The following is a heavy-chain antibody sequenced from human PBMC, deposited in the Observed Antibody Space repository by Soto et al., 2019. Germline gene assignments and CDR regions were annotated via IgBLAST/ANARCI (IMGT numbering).Heavy chain of an antibody. CDR1: GGSVDSNRYY. CDR2: IFSSGST. Sequence: PSETLSLTCTVSGGSVDSNRYYWAWIRQPPGKGLEWIGYIFSSGSTHYNPSLQGRVTISIDTSKNQVSLKVNSVTAADMAVYYCARDHPHSYGVYYFDYWGQGTPVTVSS. D-gene: IGHD5-18*01. V-gene: IGHV4-61*01. CDR3: ARDHPHSYGVYYFDY. J-gene: IGHJ4*02.